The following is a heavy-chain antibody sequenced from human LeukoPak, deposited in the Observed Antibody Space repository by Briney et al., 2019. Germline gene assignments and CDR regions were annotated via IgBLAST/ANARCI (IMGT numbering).Heavy chain of an antibody. Sequence: GGSLRLSCVASGFIFSGYDMHWVRQPTGKGLEWVAIIDTAGDTYYPGSVKGRFTISRDNAKNSFYLQMNSLTAADTAVYYCARERRGGYYGMDVWGQGTTVTVSS. CDR1: GFIFSGYD. V-gene: IGHV3-13*01. CDR3: ARERRGGYYGMDV. D-gene: IGHD2-15*01. CDR2: IDTAGDT. J-gene: IGHJ6*02.